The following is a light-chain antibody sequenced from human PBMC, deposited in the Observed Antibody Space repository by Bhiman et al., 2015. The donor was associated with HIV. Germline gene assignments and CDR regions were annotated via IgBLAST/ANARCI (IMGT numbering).Light chain of an antibody. CDR1: SSDVGGYDY. V-gene: IGLV2-11*01. J-gene: IGLJ1*01. Sequence: QSALTQPRSVSGSLGQSVTISCTGTSSDVGGYDYVSWFQEHPGRAPKLIISEVRMRPSGVSSRFSGSKSGNTASLTISGLQAEDEAEYYCCSYAVTSTYVFGSGTRVTVL. CDR2: EVR. CDR3: CSYAVTSTYV.